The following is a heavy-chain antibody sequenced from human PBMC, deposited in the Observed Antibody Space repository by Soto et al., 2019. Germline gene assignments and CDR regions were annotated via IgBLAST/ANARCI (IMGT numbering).Heavy chain of an antibody. Sequence: SVKVSCKASGFTFTSSAVQWVRQARGQRLEWIGWIVVGSGNTNYAQKFQERVTITRDMSTSTAYMELSSLRSEDTAVYYCAADRGSSSTNYYYYGMDVWGQGTTVTVSS. CDR1: GFTFTSSA. CDR3: AADRGSSSTNYYYYGMDV. D-gene: IGHD6-6*01. J-gene: IGHJ6*02. V-gene: IGHV1-58*01. CDR2: IVVGSGNT.